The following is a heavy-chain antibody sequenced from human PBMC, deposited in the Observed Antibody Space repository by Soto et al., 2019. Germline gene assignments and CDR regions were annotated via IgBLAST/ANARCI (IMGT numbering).Heavy chain of an antibody. CDR2: MNPNSGNT. J-gene: IGHJ4*02. CDR1: GYTFTSYD. CDR3: ARVEGRYYDSSGYYYLGY. D-gene: IGHD3-22*01. Sequence: QVQLVQSGAEVKKPGASVKVSCKASGYTFTSYDINWVRQATGQGLEWMGWMNPNSGNTGYAQKFQGRVTMTRNTCIDTAXMELSSLRSEDTAVYYCARVEGRYYDSSGYYYLGYWGQGTLVTVSS. V-gene: IGHV1-8*01.